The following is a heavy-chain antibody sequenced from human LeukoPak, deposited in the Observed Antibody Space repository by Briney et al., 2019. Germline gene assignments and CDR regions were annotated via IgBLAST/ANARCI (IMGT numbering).Heavy chain of an antibody. D-gene: IGHD4-23*01. CDR3: ARDLRGGNSWFDY. CDR2: IKQDGSEK. V-gene: IGHV3-7*03. Sequence: LPGGSLRLSCAASGFTFSSYWMSWVRQAPGKGLEWVANIKQDGSEKYYVDSVKGRFTISRDNAKNSLYLQMNSLRAEDTALYYCARDLRGGNSWFDYWGQGTLVTVSS. J-gene: IGHJ4*02. CDR1: GFTFSSYW.